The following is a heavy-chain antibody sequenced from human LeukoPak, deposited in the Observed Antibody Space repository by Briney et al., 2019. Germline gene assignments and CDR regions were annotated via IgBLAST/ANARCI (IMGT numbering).Heavy chain of an antibody. V-gene: IGHV4-39*02. D-gene: IGHD2-15*01. Sequence: SETLSLTCTVSGASVSPYYWSWIRQPPGKGLEWIGSTYYSGSTYYNPSLKSRVTISVDTSKNHFSLKLSSVTAADTAVYYCARYTAGYCSGGSCYSFDYWGQGTLVSVSS. CDR3: ARYTAGYCSGGSCYSFDY. J-gene: IGHJ4*02. CDR2: TYYSGST. CDR1: GASVSPYY.